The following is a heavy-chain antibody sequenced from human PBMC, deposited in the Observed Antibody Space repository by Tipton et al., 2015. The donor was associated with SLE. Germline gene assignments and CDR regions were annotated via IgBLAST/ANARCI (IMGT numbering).Heavy chain of an antibody. Sequence: SLRLSCAASGFTFDDYGMSWVRQAPGKGLEWVSGINCKGASTGHADSVKGRFTISRDNAKNSLYLQMNSLRAEDTALYYCARGESDTVAGYFDYWGQGTLVTVSS. J-gene: IGHJ4*02. CDR1: GFTFDDYG. V-gene: IGHV3-20*04. D-gene: IGHD6-19*01. CDR3: ARGESDTVAGYFDY. CDR2: INCKGAST.